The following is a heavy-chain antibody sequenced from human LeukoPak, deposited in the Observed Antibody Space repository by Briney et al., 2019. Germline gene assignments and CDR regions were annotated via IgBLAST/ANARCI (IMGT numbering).Heavy chain of an antibody. D-gene: IGHD3-22*01. Sequence: GESLKISCKGSGYNFTSYWIGWVRQMPGKGLEWMGIIYPGDSDTRYSPSFQGQVTISADKSISTAYLQWSSLKASDTAMYYCARLRQTHYYDSSGPDAFDIWGQGTMVTVSS. V-gene: IGHV5-51*01. CDR2: IYPGDSDT. CDR3: ARLRQTHYYDSSGPDAFDI. J-gene: IGHJ3*02. CDR1: GYNFTSYW.